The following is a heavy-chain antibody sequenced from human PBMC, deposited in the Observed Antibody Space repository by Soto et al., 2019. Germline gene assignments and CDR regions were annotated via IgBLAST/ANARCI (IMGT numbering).Heavy chain of an antibody. CDR2: IIPIFGTA. CDR1: GGTFSSYA. V-gene: IGHV1-69*12. CDR3: ARDVSGYRSPMGWYDP. D-gene: IGHD6-13*01. Sequence: QVQLVQSGAEVKKPGSSVKVSCKASGGTFSSYAISRVRQAPGQGLEWMGGIIPIFGTANYAQKFQGRVTMPADESTSTAYVELSSLRSEDTAVYYCARDVSGYRSPMGWYDPWGQGTLVTVAS. J-gene: IGHJ5*02.